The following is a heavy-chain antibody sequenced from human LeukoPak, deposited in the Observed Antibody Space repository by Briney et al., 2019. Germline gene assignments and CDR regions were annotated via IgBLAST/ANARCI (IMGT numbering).Heavy chain of an antibody. V-gene: IGHV4-31*03. CDR1: GGSISSGGYY. J-gene: IGHJ4*02. D-gene: IGHD2-21*01. CDR2: IYYSGST. CDR3: ARARGGEIDY. Sequence: SETLSLTCTVSGGSISSGGYYWSWIRQHPGKGLEWIGYIYYSGSTYYNPSLKSRVTISIDTSKNQFSLKLSSVTAADTAVYYCARARGGEIDYWGQGTLVTVSS.